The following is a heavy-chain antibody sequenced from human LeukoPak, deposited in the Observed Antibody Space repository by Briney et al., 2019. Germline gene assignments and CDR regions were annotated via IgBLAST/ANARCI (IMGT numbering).Heavy chain of an antibody. D-gene: IGHD3-9*01. CDR3: ARLLRYFDWLRTGETASIWSFAWIVEP. V-gene: IGHV4-4*02. CDR2: IYYSGRT. CDR1: VGLISRSNWR. J-gene: IGHJ5*02. Sequence: SDTVSLLCGVWVGLISRSNWRSSVRPPPGTGLEWIGRIYYSGRTHYNQSLRSRVTLPVDTSKNQFSLKLSSVTAADTAVYYCARLLRYFDWLRTGETASIWSFAWIVEPWGQGTLVTVSS.